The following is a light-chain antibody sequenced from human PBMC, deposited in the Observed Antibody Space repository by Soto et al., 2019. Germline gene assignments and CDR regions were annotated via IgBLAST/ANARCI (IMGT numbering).Light chain of an antibody. Sequence: EIVLTQFPGTLFVSPGERATLSCRASQSLRNNYLAWYQQKPGQTPRLLIHSASSRATGIPDRFSGSGSGTDFTLTTSRLEPEDFAVYYCQQFNNSPLTFGGGTKVDIK. CDR1: QSLRNNY. V-gene: IGKV3-20*01. J-gene: IGKJ4*01. CDR3: QQFNNSPLT. CDR2: SAS.